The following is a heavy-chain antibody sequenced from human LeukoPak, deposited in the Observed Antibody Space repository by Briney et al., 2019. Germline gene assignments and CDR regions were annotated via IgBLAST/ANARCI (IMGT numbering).Heavy chain of an antibody. D-gene: IGHD1-14*01. J-gene: IGHJ5*02. CDR2: FDPEDGET. Sequence: GASVKVSGKVSGYTRTELSMHWVRQAPGKGLEWMGGFDPEDGETIYAQKFQGRVTMTEDTSTDTAYMELSSLRSEDTAVYYCAILQGEPPPYWFDPWGQGTLVTVSS. V-gene: IGHV1-24*01. CDR3: AILQGEPPPYWFDP. CDR1: GYTRTELS.